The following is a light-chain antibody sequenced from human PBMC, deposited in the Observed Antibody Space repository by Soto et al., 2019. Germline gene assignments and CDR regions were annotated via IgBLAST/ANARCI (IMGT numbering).Light chain of an antibody. CDR3: QQRSDWPST. CDR1: QSVSSY. V-gene: IGKV3-11*01. CDR2: DAS. J-gene: IGKJ4*01. Sequence: EIVLTQSPATLSLSPGERATLSCRASQSVSSYLAWYQQKPGQAPRLLIYDASSRATGIPARFSGSGSGTDFTLTISSLEPEDFAVYYCQQRSDWPSTFGGGTTVQTK.